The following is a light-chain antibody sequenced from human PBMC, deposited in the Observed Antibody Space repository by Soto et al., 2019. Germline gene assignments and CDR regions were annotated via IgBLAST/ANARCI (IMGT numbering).Light chain of an antibody. CDR3: QQYYSSPLT. CDR2: WAS. CDR1: QSVLYSSNNKNY. Sequence: DIVMTQSPDSLAVSLGERATINCKSSQSVLYSSNNKNYLAWYQQKPGQPPKLLIYWASTRESGVPDRFSGDGSGTDFTLTISSLQADDVAVYYCQQYYSSPLTFGGGTKVEIK. V-gene: IGKV4-1*01. J-gene: IGKJ4*01.